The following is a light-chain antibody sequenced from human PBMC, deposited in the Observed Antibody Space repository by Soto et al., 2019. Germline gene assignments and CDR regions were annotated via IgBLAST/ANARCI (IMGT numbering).Light chain of an antibody. V-gene: IGKV1-39*01. CDR2: SAS. CDR1: QDINVY. Sequence: DIQMTQSPCSVSASIGDTVTITCRASQDINVYLNCYQQKPGEVPKLLIYSASTLHSGVPSRFPGSGSETDFTLTIRSLQPEDFATYYCPHGYVAPYSSGQGT. J-gene: IGKJ2*03. CDR3: PHGYVAPYS.